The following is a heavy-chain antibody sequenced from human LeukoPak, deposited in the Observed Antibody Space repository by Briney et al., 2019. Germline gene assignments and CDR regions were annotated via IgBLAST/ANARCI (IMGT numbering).Heavy chain of an antibody. J-gene: IGHJ4*02. D-gene: IGHD3-3*01. CDR1: GFTFSSYW. V-gene: IGHV3-7*04. Sequence: GGSLRLSCAASGFTFSSYWMSWVRQAPGKGLEWVANIKQDGSEKYYVDSVKGRFTISRDNAKNSLYLQMNSLRAEDTAVYYCARGKGITIFGVVFKNRQTYYFDYWGQGTLVTVSS. CDR2: IKQDGSEK. CDR3: ARGKGITIFGVVFKNRQTYYFDY.